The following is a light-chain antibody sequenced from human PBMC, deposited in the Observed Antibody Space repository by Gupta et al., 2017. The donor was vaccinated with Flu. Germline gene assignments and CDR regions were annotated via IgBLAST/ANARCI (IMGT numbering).Light chain of an antibody. CDR3: AAKDDSRNGWV. CDR1: RSTIGSNT. J-gene: IGLJ3*02. CDR2: SNN. V-gene: IGLV1-44*01. Sequence: SLLTQLPSASGTPAQRVTIPSSVRRSTIGSNTVSWYQQHPGTAPKFLNYSNNQRPSGVPARFSGSKSGTSAALANIGLQAKDGADYYCAAKDDSRNGWVFGGGTKLTVL.